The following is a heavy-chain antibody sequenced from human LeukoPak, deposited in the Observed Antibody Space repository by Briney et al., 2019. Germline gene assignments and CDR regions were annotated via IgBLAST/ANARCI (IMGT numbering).Heavy chain of an antibody. CDR2: IRSKANSYAT. CDR3: TRLFEMDNWNDFESGWFDP. V-gene: IGHV3-73*01. D-gene: IGHD1-1*01. Sequence: PGGSLKLSCAASGFTFSGSAMHWVRQASGQGLEWVGRIRSKANSYATAYAASVKGRFTISRDDSKNTAYLQMNSLKTEDTAVYYCTRLFEMDNWNDFESGWFDPWGQGTLVTVSS. J-gene: IGHJ5*02. CDR1: GFTFSGSA.